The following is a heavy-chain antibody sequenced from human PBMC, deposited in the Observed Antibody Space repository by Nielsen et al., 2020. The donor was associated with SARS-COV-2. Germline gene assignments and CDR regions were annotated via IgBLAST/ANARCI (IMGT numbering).Heavy chain of an antibody. CDR1: GYTFTSYG. CDR3: ARGGSKWELPSNRFYYYYYYMDV. J-gene: IGHJ6*03. CDR2: ISAYNGNT. V-gene: IGHV1-18*04. D-gene: IGHD1-26*01. Sequence: ASVKVSCKASGYTFTSYGISWVRQAPGQGLEWMGWISAYNGNTNYAQKLQGRVTMTTDTSTSTAYMELRSLRSDDTAVYYCARGGSKWELPSNRFYYYYYYMDVWGKGTTVTVSS.